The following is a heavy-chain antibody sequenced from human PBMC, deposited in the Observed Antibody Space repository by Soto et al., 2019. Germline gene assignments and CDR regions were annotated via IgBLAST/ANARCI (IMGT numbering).Heavy chain of an antibody. CDR1: GLSLSTSGVG. J-gene: IGHJ4*02. CDR3: AHRRQWLLFDY. Sequence: QITLKESGPTLVKPTQTLTLTCTFSGLSLSTSGVGVGWISQPPGKALEWLALIYWNDDKRYSPSLKSRLTITKDTSKNQVVLTMTNMDPVDTATYYCAHRRQWLLFDYWGQGTLVTVSS. D-gene: IGHD6-19*01. CDR2: IYWNDDK. V-gene: IGHV2-5*01.